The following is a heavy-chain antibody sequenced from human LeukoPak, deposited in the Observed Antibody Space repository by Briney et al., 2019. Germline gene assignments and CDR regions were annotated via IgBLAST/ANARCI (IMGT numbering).Heavy chain of an antibody. J-gene: IGHJ4*02. CDR3: ARVKNYYDSSGYYDQHDY. CDR1: GYTLTELS. V-gene: IGHV1-24*01. D-gene: IGHD3-22*01. CDR2: FDPEDGET. Sequence: ASVKVSCKVSGYTLTELSMHWVRQAPGKGLEWMGGFDPEDGETIYAQKFQGRVTMTEDTSTDTAYMELSSLRSEDTAVYYCARVKNYYDSSGYYDQHDYWGQGTLVTVSS.